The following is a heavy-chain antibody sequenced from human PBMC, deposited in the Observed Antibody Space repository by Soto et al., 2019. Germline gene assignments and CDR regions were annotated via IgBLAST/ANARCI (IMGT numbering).Heavy chain of an antibody. CDR3: AKGAIWGGDYTWYFDL. D-gene: IGHD4-17*01. CDR1: GFTFSSYA. J-gene: IGHJ2*01. V-gene: IGHV3-23*01. CDR2: ISGSGGTT. Sequence: XGSLRLSCVASGFTFSSYAMSWVRQAPGKGLDWVSVISGSGGTTYYADSVKGRFTISRDNSKNTLYLQMNSLRAEDTAVYYCAKGAIWGGDYTWYFDLWGRGTLVTVSS.